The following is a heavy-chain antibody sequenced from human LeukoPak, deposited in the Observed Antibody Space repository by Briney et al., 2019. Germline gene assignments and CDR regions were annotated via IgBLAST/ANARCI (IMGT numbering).Heavy chain of an antibody. CDR3: ARELGYSGSYRDAFDI. CDR1: GGSISSGSYY. D-gene: IGHD1-26*01. CDR2: IYTSGST. V-gene: IGHV4-61*02. J-gene: IGHJ3*02. Sequence: SQTLSLTCTVSGGSISSGSYYWSWIRQPAGKGLEWIGRIYTSGSTNYNPSLKSRVTISVDTSKNQFSLKLSSVTAADMAVYYCARELGYSGSYRDAFDIWGQGTMVTVSS.